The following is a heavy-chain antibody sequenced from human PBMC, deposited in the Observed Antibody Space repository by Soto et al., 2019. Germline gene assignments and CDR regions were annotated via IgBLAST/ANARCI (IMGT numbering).Heavy chain of an antibody. Sequence: ASVKVSCKASGYTFTSYAMHWVRQAPGQRLEWMGWINAGNGNTKYSQKFQGRVTITRDTSASTAYMELRSLRSEATAVYYCASSYSNYALIEYCYYGMDVWGQGTTVTVSS. CDR1: GYTFTSYA. CDR2: INAGNGNT. D-gene: IGHD4-4*01. CDR3: ASSYSNYALIEYCYYGMDV. J-gene: IGHJ6*02. V-gene: IGHV1-3*01.